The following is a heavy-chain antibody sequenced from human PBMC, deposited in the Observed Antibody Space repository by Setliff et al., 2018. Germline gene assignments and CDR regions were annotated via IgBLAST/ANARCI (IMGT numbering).Heavy chain of an antibody. CDR1: GFTFSSSA. CDR3: AKHGAYNDFLTGYNFYYDMDV. CDR2: ISSTITRT. J-gene: IGHJ6*02. D-gene: IGHD3-9*01. V-gene: IGHV3-23*01. Sequence: GGSLRLSCAASGFTFSSSAMAWVRQAPGKGLEWVSAISSTITRTYYADSVKGRFTISRDNSKNTRYLQMNSLRAEDTAVYYCAKHGAYNDFLTGYNFYYDMDVWGQGTTVTVSS.